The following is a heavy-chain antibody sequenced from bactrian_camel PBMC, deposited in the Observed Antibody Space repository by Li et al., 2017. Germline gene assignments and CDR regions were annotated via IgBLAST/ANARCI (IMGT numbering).Heavy chain of an antibody. J-gene: IGHJ4*01. CDR2: MYSGEGST. CDR3: AMASGGWFGFWDY. D-gene: IGHD3*01. Sequence: HVQLVESGGGLVQPGGSLRLSCATSGFTFDDYAMGWIRQAPGKEREGVAQMYSGEGSTVYADSVRGRFTISKDNAKNTVYLQMNSLKSEDTALYYCAMASGGWFGFWDYWGQGTQVTVS. CDR1: GFTFDDYA. V-gene: IGHV3S60*01.